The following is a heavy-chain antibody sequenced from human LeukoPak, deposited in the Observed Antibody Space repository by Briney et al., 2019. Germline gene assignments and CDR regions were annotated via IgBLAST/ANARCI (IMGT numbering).Heavy chain of an antibody. CDR3: ARGSEYSSGWYEGDNWFDP. CDR1: GFTFSSYE. Sequence: GGSLRLSCAASGFTFSSYEMNWVRQAPGKGLEWVSYISSSGSTIYYADSVKGRFTISRDNAKNSLHLQMNSLRAEDTAVYYCARGSEYSSGWYEGDNWFDPWGQGTLVTVSS. D-gene: IGHD6-19*01. CDR2: ISSSGSTI. V-gene: IGHV3-48*03. J-gene: IGHJ5*02.